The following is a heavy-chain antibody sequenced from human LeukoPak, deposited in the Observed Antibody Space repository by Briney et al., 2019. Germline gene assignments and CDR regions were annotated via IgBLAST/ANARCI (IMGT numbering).Heavy chain of an antibody. Sequence: SETLSLTCAVYGGSFSGYYWSWIRQPPGKGLEWMGEINHSGSTNYNPSLKSRVTISVDTSKNQFSLKLSSVTAADTAVYYCARGSPFRTMVRGAIRPPGSYFDYWGQGTLVTVSS. D-gene: IGHD3-10*01. CDR2: INHSGST. J-gene: IGHJ4*02. CDR3: ARGSPFRTMVRGAIRPPGSYFDY. CDR1: GGSFSGYY. V-gene: IGHV4-34*01.